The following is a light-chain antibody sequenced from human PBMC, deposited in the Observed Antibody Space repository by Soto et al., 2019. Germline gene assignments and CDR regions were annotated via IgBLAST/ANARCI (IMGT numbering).Light chain of an antibody. CDR3: QQRSNWPPVLT. Sequence: EIVLTQSPATLSLSPGERATLSCRASQSFSSYLAWYQQKPGQAPRLLIYDASKRATGIPARFSGRGSGTDFTLTYSSLLPEDVAVYYRQQRSNWPPVLTFGQGTRLEIK. CDR1: QSFSSY. CDR2: DAS. V-gene: IGKV3-11*01. J-gene: IGKJ5*01.